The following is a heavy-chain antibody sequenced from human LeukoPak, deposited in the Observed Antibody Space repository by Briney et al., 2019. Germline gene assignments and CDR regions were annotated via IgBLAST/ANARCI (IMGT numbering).Heavy chain of an antibody. CDR2: IYYSGST. Sequence: SQTLSLTCTVSGGSISSGGYYWSWIRQHPGKGLEWIVYIYYSGSTYYNPSLKSRVTISVDTSKNQFSLKLSSVTAADTAVYYCARDAVATIGYYYYGMDVWGQGTTVTVSS. CDR3: ARDAVATIGYYYYGMDV. D-gene: IGHD5-12*01. CDR1: GGSISSGGYY. V-gene: IGHV4-31*03. J-gene: IGHJ6*02.